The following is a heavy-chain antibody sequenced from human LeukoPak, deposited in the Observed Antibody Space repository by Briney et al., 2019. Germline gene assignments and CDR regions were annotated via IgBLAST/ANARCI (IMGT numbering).Heavy chain of an antibody. Sequence: SETLSLTCTVSGGSISSGGYYWSWIRQHPGKGLEWIGYIYYSGSTYYNPSLKSRVTISVDTSKNQFSLKLSSVTAADTAVYYCARFTVVTHGFDYWGQGTLVTVSS. CDR2: IYYSGST. CDR3: ARFTVVTHGFDY. V-gene: IGHV4-31*03. D-gene: IGHD4-23*01. CDR1: GGSISSGGYY. J-gene: IGHJ4*02.